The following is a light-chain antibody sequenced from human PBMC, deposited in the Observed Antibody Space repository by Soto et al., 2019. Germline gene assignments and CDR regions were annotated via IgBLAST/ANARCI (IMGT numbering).Light chain of an antibody. V-gene: IGKV1-5*03. CDR2: MAS. CDR3: QQYNTYPIT. J-gene: IGKJ5*01. CDR1: QGISSW. Sequence: DIPMTQSPSTLSASVGDRVTITCRASQGISSWLAWYQQKPGKAPNILIYMASSLESGVPPRFSGSGSGTEFTLTISSLQPDDSATYYCQQYNTYPITFGQGTRLEIK.